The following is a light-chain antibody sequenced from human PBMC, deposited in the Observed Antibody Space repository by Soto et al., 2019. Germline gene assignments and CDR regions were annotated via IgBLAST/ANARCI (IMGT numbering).Light chain of an antibody. J-gene: IGKJ1*01. CDR2: AAS. CDR1: QGISNY. Sequence: DIQMTQSPSSLSASVGDRVTITCRASQGISNYLAWYQQKPGKVPKLLIYAASTLQSGVPSRFSGSGSGTDFTLTIRILQPDAVATYYSQKYTSAPRTFCQRTNVEIK. V-gene: IGKV1-27*01. CDR3: QKYTSAPRT.